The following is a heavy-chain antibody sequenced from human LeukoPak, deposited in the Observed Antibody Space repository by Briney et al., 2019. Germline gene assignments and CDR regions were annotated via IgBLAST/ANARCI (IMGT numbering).Heavy chain of an antibody. V-gene: IGHV3-33*06. CDR3: AKGGGGGNSGYLDY. J-gene: IGHJ4*02. CDR1: GFTFSSYG. D-gene: IGHD4-23*01. CDR2: IWFDGVNK. Sequence: GGSLRLSCAASGFTFSSYGLHWVRQAPGKGLEWVAIIWFDGVNKYYEESVKGRFTISRDISKSTLYLQMNSLRAEDTAVYYCAKGGGGGNSGYLDYWGQGTMVTVSS.